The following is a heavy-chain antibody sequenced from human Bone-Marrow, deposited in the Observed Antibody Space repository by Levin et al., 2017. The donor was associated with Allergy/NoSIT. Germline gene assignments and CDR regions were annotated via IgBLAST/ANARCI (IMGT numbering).Heavy chain of an antibody. CDR2: ISSSSSYI. V-gene: IGHV3-21*01. J-gene: IGHJ5*02. CDR3: ARGTKITMIVGPHFDP. D-gene: IGHD3-22*01. CDR1: GFTFSSYS. Sequence: GGSLRLSCAASGFTFSSYSMNWVRQAPGKGLEWVSSISSSSSYIYYADSVKGRFTISRDNAKNSLYLQMNSLRAEDTAVYYCARGTKITMIVGPHFDPWGQGTLVTVSS.